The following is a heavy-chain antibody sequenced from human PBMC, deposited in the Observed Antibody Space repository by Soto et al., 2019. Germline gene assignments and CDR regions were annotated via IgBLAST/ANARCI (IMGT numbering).Heavy chain of an antibody. D-gene: IGHD3-10*01. CDR1: GVTFSNAW. J-gene: IGHJ5*02. V-gene: IGHV3-15*01. CDR2: IKSKTDGGTT. CDR3: TTEMLWFGESTEYNWFDP. Sequence: PGGSLRLSCAASGVTFSNAWMSWVRQAPGKGLEWVGRIKSKTDGGTTDYAAPVKGRFTISRDDSKNTLYLQMNSLKTEDTAVYYCTTEMLWFGESTEYNWFDPWGQGTLVTVSS.